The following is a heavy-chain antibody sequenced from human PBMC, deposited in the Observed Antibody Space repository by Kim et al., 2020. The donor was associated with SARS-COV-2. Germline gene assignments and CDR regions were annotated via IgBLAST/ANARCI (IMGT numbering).Heavy chain of an antibody. CDR1: GFTFSSYG. CDR2: ISYDGSNK. V-gene: IGHV3-30*18. J-gene: IGHJ4*02. Sequence: GGSLRLSCAASGFTFSSYGMHWVRQAPGKGLEWVAVISYDGSNKYYADSVKGRFTISRDNSKNTLYLQMNSLRAEDTAVYYCAKDLTSTADYGDDEGAPNYWGQGTLVTVSS. D-gene: IGHD4-17*01. CDR3: AKDLTSTADYGDDEGAPNY.